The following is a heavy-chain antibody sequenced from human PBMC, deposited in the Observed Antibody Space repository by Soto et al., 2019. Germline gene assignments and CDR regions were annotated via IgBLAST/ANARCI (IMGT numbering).Heavy chain of an antibody. CDR3: ARVRRYYYDSSGSPGAFDI. V-gene: IGHV4-34*01. Sequence: PSETLSLTCAVYGGSFSGYYWSWIRQPPGKGLEWIGEINHSGSTNYNPSLKSRVTISVDTSKNQFSLKLSSVTAADTAVYYCARVRRYYYDSSGSPGAFDIWGQGTMVTVSS. J-gene: IGHJ3*02. CDR1: GGSFSGYY. CDR2: INHSGST. D-gene: IGHD3-22*01.